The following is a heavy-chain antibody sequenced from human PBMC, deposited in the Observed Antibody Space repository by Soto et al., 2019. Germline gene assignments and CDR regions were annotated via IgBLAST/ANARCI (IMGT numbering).Heavy chain of an antibody. V-gene: IGHV3-15*01. CDR2: IKSNSDGGTT. J-gene: IGHJ4*02. CDR1: GFTFSNAW. D-gene: IGHD1-1*01. Sequence: GGSLRLSCVASGFTFSNAWMTWVRQAPGKGLEWVGRIKSNSDGGTTYYAAPVEGRFTISRDDSTNTVYLQMNSLKTEDTEVYYCTTTGTIDYWGQGTLVTVSS. CDR3: TTTGTIDY.